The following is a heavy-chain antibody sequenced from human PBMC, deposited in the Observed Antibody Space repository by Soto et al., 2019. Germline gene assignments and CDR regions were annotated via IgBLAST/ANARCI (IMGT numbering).Heavy chain of an antibody. CDR1: AFTFSNYA. J-gene: IGHJ4*02. Sequence: GGSLRLSCAASAFTFSNYAMNWVRQAPGKGLEWVSGIRGGGGSTYNTDSVRGGFTVSRVNSKNTVYLQMNSLRAEETAVYYCAKSGNHDYVWGSYRLDYWGQGTLVTVSS. CDR2: IRGGGGST. CDR3: AKSGNHDYVWGSYRLDY. D-gene: IGHD3-16*02. V-gene: IGHV3-23*01.